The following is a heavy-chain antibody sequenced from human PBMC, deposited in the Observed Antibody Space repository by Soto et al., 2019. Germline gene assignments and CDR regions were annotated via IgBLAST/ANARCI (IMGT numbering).Heavy chain of an antibody. D-gene: IGHD3-3*01. V-gene: IGHV3-23*01. CDR3: AKDRGGYPIFGVVNDY. CDR2: ISGSGGST. J-gene: IGHJ4*02. CDR1: GFTFSSYA. Sequence: EVQLLESGGGLVQPGGSLRLSCAASGFTFSSYAMSWVRQAPGKGLEWVSAISGSGGSTYYEDTVKGRFTISRDNSKNTLYLQMNSLRAEDTAVYYCAKDRGGYPIFGVVNDYWGQGTLVTVSS.